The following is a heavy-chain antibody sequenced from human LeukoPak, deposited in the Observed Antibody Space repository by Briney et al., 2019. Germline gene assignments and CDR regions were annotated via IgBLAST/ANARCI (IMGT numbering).Heavy chain of an antibody. J-gene: IGHJ5*02. Sequence: KSSETLSLTCTVSGGSISSYYWSWIRQPPGKGLEWIGYIYYSGSTNYNPSLKSRVTISVDTSKNQFSLKLSSVTAADTAVYYCAREPLNYDILTGYSTEGWFDPWGQGTLVTVSS. V-gene: IGHV4-59*01. CDR3: AREPLNYDILTGYSTEGWFDP. CDR1: GGSISSYY. CDR2: IYYSGST. D-gene: IGHD3-9*01.